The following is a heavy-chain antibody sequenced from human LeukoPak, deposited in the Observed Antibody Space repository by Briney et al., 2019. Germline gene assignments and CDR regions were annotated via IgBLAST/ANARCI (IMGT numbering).Heavy chain of an antibody. J-gene: IGHJ4*02. CDR1: GGSISSYY. CDR3: AATWIQLWSTTYYFDY. Sequence: SETLSLTCTVSGGSISSYYWSWIRQPPGKGLEWIGYIYYSGSTNYNPSLKSRVTISVDTSKNQFSLKLSSVTAADTAVYYCAATWIQLWSTTYYFDYWGQGTLVTVSS. V-gene: IGHV4-59*08. D-gene: IGHD5-18*01. CDR2: IYYSGST.